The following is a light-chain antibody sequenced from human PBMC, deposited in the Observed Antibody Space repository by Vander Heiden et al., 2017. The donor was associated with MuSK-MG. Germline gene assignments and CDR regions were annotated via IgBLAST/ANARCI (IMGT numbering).Light chain of an antibody. V-gene: IGLV2-8*01. J-gene: IGLJ2*01. CDR3: SSFVAANNLI. CDR2: EVN. Sequence: QSALTQPPSASGSPGQSVTISCTGTSTDVGSYNFVSWYQQRPGKAPILMIYEVNKRPSGVPDRFSASKSGTTASLTASGRQAEDEADYYCSSFVAANNLIFGGGTKLTVL. CDR1: STDVGSYNF.